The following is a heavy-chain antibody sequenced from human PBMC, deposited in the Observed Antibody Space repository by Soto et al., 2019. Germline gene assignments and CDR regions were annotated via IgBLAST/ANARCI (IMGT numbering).Heavy chain of an antibody. J-gene: IGHJ4*02. CDR3: ATNYYDSSGYYCSFDY. Sequence: ASVKVSCKASGYTFTSYYMHWVRQAPGQGLEWMGIINPSGGSTSYAQKFQGRVTMTRDTSTSTVYMELSSLRSEDTAVYYCATNYYDSSGYYCSFDYWGQGTLVTVS. CDR2: INPSGGST. CDR1: GYTFTSYY. D-gene: IGHD3-22*01. V-gene: IGHV1-46*03.